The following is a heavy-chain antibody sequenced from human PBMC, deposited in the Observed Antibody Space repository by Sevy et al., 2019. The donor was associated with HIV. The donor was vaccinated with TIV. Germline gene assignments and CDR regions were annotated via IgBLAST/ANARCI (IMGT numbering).Heavy chain of an antibody. D-gene: IGHD2-2*01. CDR3: ARDCSSTTCLWGLDF. Sequence: GGSLRLSCAASGFTFSNYWMSWVRQAPGKGLEWVATIKKDGTEKYYVDSVRGRFTVSRDNAKNSRYLQVNSLRVEDTALYYCARDCSSTTCLWGLDFWGQGTTVTVSS. CDR1: GFTFSNYW. J-gene: IGHJ6*02. V-gene: IGHV3-7*03. CDR2: IKKDGTEK.